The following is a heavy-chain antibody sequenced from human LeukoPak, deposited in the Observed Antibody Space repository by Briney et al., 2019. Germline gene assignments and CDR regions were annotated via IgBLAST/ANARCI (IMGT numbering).Heavy chain of an antibody. V-gene: IGHV4-34*01. D-gene: IGHD6-13*01. CDR3: AAGTS. Sequence: NPSETLSLTCAVYGGSFSGYYWSWIRQPPGKGLEWIGEINHSGSTNYNPSLKSRVTISVDTSKNQFSLKLSSVTAADTAVYYCAAGTSWGQGTLVNVSS. J-gene: IGHJ5*02. CDR2: INHSGST. CDR1: GGSFSGYY.